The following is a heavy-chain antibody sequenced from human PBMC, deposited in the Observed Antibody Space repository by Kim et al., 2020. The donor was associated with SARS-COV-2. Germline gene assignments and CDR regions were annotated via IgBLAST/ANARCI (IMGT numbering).Heavy chain of an antibody. J-gene: IGHJ4*02. CDR2: ISFTGQT. D-gene: IGHD1-26*01. CDR1: GASVNVAGYF. Sequence: SETLSLTCTVSGASVNVAGYFWVWIRQPPGKGLEWIGSISFTGQTFYSASLQSRVSFSIDTSEDHFSLRLNSVTAADTASYYCARLVYSGCCGNYFDYWGQGALVTVSS. CDR3: ARLVYSGCCGNYFDY. V-gene: IGHV4-39*02.